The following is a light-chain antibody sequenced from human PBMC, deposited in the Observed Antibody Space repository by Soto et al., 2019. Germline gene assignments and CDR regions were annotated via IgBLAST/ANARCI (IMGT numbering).Light chain of an antibody. Sequence: QSALTQPASVSGSPGQSIPISCTGTSSDVGRYNYVSWYQQHPGKAPKHMIYDVSNRPSGVSNRFSGSKPGNTASLTISGLQSEDEADYYCSSYTSSSTVVFGGGTKVTVL. CDR1: SSDVGRYNY. CDR2: DVS. CDR3: SSYTSSSTVV. J-gene: IGLJ2*01. V-gene: IGLV2-14*01.